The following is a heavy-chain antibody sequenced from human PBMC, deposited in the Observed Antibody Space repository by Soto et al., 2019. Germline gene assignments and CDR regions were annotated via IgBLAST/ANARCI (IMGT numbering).Heavy chain of an antibody. CDR3: AHRLDGSTGYGYYFDN. V-gene: IGHV2-5*02. D-gene: IGHD2-21*01. Sequence: QITLKESGPTVIKPTQTLTLTCTLSGLSITTSGVAVGWVRQPPGKALEWLTVIYWDDDKRYSPSLKNRLTITKDTSTNQVVLTMTNVDPVDTGTYYCAHRLDGSTGYGYYFDNWGQGSLVTVSS. CDR2: IYWDDDK. J-gene: IGHJ4*02. CDR1: GLSITTSGVA.